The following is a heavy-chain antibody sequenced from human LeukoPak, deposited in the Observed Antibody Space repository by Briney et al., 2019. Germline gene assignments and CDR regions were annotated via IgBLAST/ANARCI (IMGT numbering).Heavy chain of an antibody. D-gene: IGHD6-19*01. CDR2: ISWTSGII. V-gene: IGHV3-9*01. CDR3: AKDNRRHYTSGPNPDSLH. J-gene: IGHJ4*02. CDR1: GFIFKKYA. Sequence: GGSLRLSCAGSGFIFKKYAMTWVRQPPGQGLEGVSGISWTSGIIDYADSVKGRFTISRDNAKNSLYLQMNSLRVEDTAFYYCAKDNRRHYTSGPNPDSLHWGQGALVTVSS.